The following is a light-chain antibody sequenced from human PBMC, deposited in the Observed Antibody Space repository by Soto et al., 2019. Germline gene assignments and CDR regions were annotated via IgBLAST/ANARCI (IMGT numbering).Light chain of an antibody. V-gene: IGKV3-20*01. CDR3: QQFGVSPPSWT. CDR2: GAS. CDR1: QSVSSNS. J-gene: IGKJ1*01. Sequence: ESVLTQSPGTLSLSPGERATLSCRASQSVSSNSLAWYQQKPGQAPRLLIYGASSRATGTPDRFSGSGSGTDFTLTISRLEPEDVAVYYCQQFGVSPPSWTFGQGTKVEI.